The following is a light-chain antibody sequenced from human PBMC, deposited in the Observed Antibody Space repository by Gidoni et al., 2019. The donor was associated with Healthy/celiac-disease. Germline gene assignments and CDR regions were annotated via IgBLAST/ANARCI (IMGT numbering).Light chain of an antibody. CDR3: QQYYSTLSYT. Sequence: DIVMTQSPDSLAVSLGERATINCKSSQSVLYSSNNNNYLAWYQQKPGQPPKLLIYWASTRESGVPDRFSGSGSGTDVTLTISSLQAEDVAVYYCQQYYSTLSYTFGQGTKLEIK. CDR2: WAS. CDR1: QSVLYSSNNNNY. J-gene: IGKJ2*01. V-gene: IGKV4-1*01.